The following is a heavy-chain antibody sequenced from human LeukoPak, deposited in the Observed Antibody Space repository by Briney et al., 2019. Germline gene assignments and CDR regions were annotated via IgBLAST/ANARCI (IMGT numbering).Heavy chain of an antibody. Sequence: KPGGSLRLSCAASGFTFSDYYMSWIRQAPGKGLEWVSYISSSSTYTNYADSVKGRFTISRDNAKNSLYLQMNSLRAEDTAVYYCARVRYSSSWYFDYWGQGTLVTVSS. J-gene: IGHJ4*02. CDR3: ARVRYSSSWYFDY. CDR1: GFTFSDYY. V-gene: IGHV3-11*05. CDR2: ISSSSTYT. D-gene: IGHD6-13*01.